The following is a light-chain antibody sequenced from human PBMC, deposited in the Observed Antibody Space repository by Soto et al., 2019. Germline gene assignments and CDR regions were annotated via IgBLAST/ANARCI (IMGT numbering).Light chain of an antibody. J-gene: IGKJ4*01. Sequence: DIQMTQSPSSLSASVGDRVTITCRASQNINRWLAWYQQKSDKAPKSLIYAASNLQGGVPSRFSGSGSGTDFTLTISNLQPEDFATYYCQQYESYPTFGGGTKVEIK. CDR3: QQYESYPT. CDR1: QNINRW. CDR2: AAS. V-gene: IGKV1D-16*01.